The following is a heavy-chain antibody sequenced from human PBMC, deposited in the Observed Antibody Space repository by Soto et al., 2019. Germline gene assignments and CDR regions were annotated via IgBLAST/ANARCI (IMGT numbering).Heavy chain of an antibody. V-gene: IGHV3-23*01. Sequence: EVQLLESGGGLVQPGGSLRLSCAASGFTFSSYAMSWVRQAPGKGLEWVSAISGSGGSTYYADSVKGRFTISRDNSKKTLYLQMNSLRAEDTAVYYCAKDRGDHYWYFDLWGRGTLVTVSS. J-gene: IGHJ2*01. CDR3: AKDRGDHYWYFDL. CDR2: ISGSGGST. CDR1: GFTFSSYA. D-gene: IGHD2-21*01.